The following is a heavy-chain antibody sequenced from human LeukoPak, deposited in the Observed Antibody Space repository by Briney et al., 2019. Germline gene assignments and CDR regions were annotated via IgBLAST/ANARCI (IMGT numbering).Heavy chain of an antibody. J-gene: IGHJ4*02. Sequence: SETLSLTCAVYGGSFSGYYWSWIRQPPGRGLEWIGEINHSGCTNYNPSLKSRDTISVDKSKNQFSLNFNSMSAADSAVYYAANGYYTIEYWGQGTLVTVSS. CDR2: INHSGCT. CDR1: GGSFSGYY. D-gene: IGHD1-26*01. V-gene: IGHV4-34*03. CDR3: ANGYYTIEY.